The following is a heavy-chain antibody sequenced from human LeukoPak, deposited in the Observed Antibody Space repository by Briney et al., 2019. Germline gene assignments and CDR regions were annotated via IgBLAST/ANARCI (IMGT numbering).Heavy chain of an antibody. Sequence: SETLSLTCVVSGYSITRGYHWAWIRQPPGKGLEWIGSVSHSGVIYYNPSLKSRVTLSVDTSKNQFSLGLVSVIAADTAVYYCARHVRATGGSRGVFYFDFWGQGTLVPVSS. CDR2: VSHSGVI. CDR3: ARHVRATGGSRGVFYFDF. V-gene: IGHV4-38-2*01. CDR1: GYSITRGYH. J-gene: IGHJ4*02. D-gene: IGHD6-13*01.